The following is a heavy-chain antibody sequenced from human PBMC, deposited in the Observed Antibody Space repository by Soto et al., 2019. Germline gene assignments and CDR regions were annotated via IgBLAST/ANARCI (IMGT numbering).Heavy chain of an antibody. D-gene: IGHD3-10*01. Sequence: ASVKVSCKASGYTFTGYYMHWVRQAPGQGLEWMGWINPNSGGTNYAQKFQGWVTMTRDTSISTAYMELSRLRSDDTAVYYCARGPYYYGSGSSYWFDPWGQGTLVTVSS. CDR3: ARGPYYYGSGSSYWFDP. CDR2: INPNSGGT. J-gene: IGHJ5*02. CDR1: GYTFTGYY. V-gene: IGHV1-2*04.